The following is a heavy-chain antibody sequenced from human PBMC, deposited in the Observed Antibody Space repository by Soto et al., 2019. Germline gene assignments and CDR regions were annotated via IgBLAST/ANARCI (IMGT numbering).Heavy chain of an antibody. Sequence: PGGSLRLSCKGSGFTFRDYAISWVRQAPGKGLRWVGFMRAKAFGGTTEYATFVKGRFTISRDDSKSVAYLQMNSLETEDTAVYYCTREGAYTSPPYYYFYAMDVWGQGTRVTVSS. CDR3: TREGAYTSPPYYYFYAMDV. CDR1: GFTFRDYA. CDR2: MRAKAFGGTT. J-gene: IGHJ6*01. D-gene: IGHD2-2*01. V-gene: IGHV3-49*04.